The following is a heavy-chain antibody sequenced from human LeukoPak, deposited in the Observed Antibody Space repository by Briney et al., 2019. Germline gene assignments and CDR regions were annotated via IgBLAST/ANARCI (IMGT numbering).Heavy chain of an antibody. CDR2: TYYRSKWYN. Sequence: SQTPSLTCAISGDSVSSSDAAWNWIRQSPSRGFEWLGRTYYRSKWYNDYAASVKSRITVNPDTSKNHFSLQLRSVTPEDTAVYYCARTYGGNCDYWGQGTLVTVSS. J-gene: IGHJ4*02. D-gene: IGHD4-23*01. V-gene: IGHV6-1*01. CDR1: GDSVSSSDAA. CDR3: ARTYGGNCDY.